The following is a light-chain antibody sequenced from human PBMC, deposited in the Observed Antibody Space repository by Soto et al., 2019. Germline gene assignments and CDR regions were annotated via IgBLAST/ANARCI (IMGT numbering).Light chain of an antibody. Sequence: VLTQFPVTLSLSPGERATVFCRPMHSVISYLAWYQQKPGQAPRLLIYDSSDRSTGIPAMFSGSGSGTDFTLTIASLEAEDFGVYSCKQRSNWPLTFGGGTKVDIK. CDR3: KQRSNWPLT. CDR1: HSVISY. CDR2: DSS. J-gene: IGKJ4*01. V-gene: IGKV3-11*01.